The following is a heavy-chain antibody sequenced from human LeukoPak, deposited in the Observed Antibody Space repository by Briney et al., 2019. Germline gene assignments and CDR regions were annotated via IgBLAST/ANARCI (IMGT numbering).Heavy chain of an antibody. J-gene: IGHJ6*02. V-gene: IGHV4-61*02. D-gene: IGHD3-22*01. CDR1: GGSISSGDYF. Sequence: PSETLSLTCTVSGGSISSGDYFWSWIRQPAGKGLEWIGRFYSSGSTSYNPSLKSRLTMSVDTSKNEFSLKLRSVTAADTAVYYCVRDRVDSSGYYYYYGLDVWGQGTTVTVSS. CDR3: VRDRVDSSGYYYYYGLDV. CDR2: FYSSGST.